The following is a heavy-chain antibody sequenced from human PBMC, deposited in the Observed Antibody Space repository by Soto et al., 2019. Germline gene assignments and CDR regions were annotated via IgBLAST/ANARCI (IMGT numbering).Heavy chain of an antibody. J-gene: IGHJ6*02. CDR2: ISYDGSNK. CDR3: AREIDGEQWLVGKGGRDV. V-gene: IGHV3-30-3*01. CDR1: GFTFSSYA. D-gene: IGHD6-19*01. Sequence: QVQLVESGGGVVQPGRSLRLSCAASGFTFSSYAMHWVRQAPGKGLEWVAVISYDGSNKYYADSVKGRFTISRDNSKNTLYLQMNSLRAEDTAVYYCAREIDGEQWLVGKGGRDVWGQGTTVTVSS.